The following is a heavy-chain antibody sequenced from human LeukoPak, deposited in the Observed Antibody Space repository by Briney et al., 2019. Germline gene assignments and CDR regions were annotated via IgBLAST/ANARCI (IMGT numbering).Heavy chain of an antibody. J-gene: IGHJ4*02. D-gene: IGHD5/OR15-5a*01. Sequence: SETLSLTCGVYGETFSGYYWSWIRQPPGKGLEWIGEINHSGSARYNPSLKSRVTISVDTSMNQFSLKLSSVTATDTAVYYCARIRGYGVFAYFDYWGQGTLVTVS. CDR2: INHSGSA. V-gene: IGHV4-34*01. CDR1: GETFSGYY. CDR3: ARIRGYGVFAYFDY.